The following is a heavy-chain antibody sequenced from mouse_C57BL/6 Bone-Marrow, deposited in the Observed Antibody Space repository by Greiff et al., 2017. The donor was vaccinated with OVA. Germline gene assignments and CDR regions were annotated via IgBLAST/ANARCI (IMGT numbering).Heavy chain of an antibody. D-gene: IGHD2-2*01. CDR1: GYAFSSSW. CDR3: ARDGGYDWFAY. V-gene: IGHV1-82*01. CDR2: IYPGDGDT. J-gene: IGHJ3*01. Sequence: VQLQQSGPELVKPGASVKISCKASGYAFSSSWMNWVKQGPGKGLEWVGRIYPGDGDTNYNGKFKGTATLTADKTSSTAEMQLISLTSEDSAVYFCARDGGYDWFAYWGQGTLVTVTA.